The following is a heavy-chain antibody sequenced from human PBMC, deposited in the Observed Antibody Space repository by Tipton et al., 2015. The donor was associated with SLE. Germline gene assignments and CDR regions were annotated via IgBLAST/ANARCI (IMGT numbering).Heavy chain of an antibody. CDR2: IYSSGST. CDR3: ARGRLPYPFDL. J-gene: IGHJ4*02. CDR1: NGSITNYF. Sequence: TLSLTCSVSNGSITNYFWNWIRQPAGKGLERIGRIYSSGSTKYNPSLESRVTVSVETSKNQFSLKLISVTAADTAVYFCARGRLPYPFDLWGQGTLVTVSS. V-gene: IGHV4-4*07.